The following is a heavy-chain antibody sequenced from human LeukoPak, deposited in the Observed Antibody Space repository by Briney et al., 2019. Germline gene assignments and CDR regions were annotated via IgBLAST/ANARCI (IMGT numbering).Heavy chain of an antibody. CDR3: ARDSRAAADY. CDR1: GCTFSSYS. V-gene: IGHV3-48*01. Sequence: GGSLRLSCAASGCTFSSYSMNWVRQAPGKGLEWVSYISSSSSTIYYADSVKGRFTISRDNAKNSLYLQMNSLRAEDTAVYYCARDSRAAADYWGQGTLVTVSS. D-gene: IGHD6-13*01. J-gene: IGHJ4*02. CDR2: ISSSSSTI.